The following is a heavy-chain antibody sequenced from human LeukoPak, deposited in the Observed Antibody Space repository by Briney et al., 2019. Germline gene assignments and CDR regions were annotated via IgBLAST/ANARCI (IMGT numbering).Heavy chain of an antibody. Sequence: SETLSLTCTVSGGSISSSSCYWGWIRQPPGKGLEWIGSIYHSGSTYYNPSLKSRVTISVDTSKNQFSLKLSSVTAADTAVYYCARFSSTSWWKYYFDYWGQGTLVTVSS. CDR2: IYHSGST. CDR3: ARFSSTSWWKYYFDY. CDR1: GGSISSSSCY. J-gene: IGHJ4*02. D-gene: IGHD2-2*01. V-gene: IGHV4-39*07.